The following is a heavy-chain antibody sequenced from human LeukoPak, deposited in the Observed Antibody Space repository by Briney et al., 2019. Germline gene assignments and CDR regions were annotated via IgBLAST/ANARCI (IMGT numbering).Heavy chain of an antibody. CDR2: IRYDGSNK. D-gene: IGHD3-10*01. Sequence: SGGSLRLSCAASGFTFSSYGMRWVRQAPGKGLEWVAFIRYDGSNKYYADSVKGRFTISRDNSKNTLYLQMNSLRAEDTAVYYCAKEWYFGSSTYMDVWGKGTTVTISS. J-gene: IGHJ6*03. CDR3: AKEWYFGSSTYMDV. V-gene: IGHV3-30*02. CDR1: GFTFSSYG.